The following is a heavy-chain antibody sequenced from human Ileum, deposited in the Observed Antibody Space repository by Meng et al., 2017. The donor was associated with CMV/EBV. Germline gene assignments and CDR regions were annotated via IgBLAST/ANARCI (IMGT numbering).Heavy chain of an antibody. CDR1: GSTFSSYT. J-gene: IGHJ5*02. D-gene: IGHD6-19*01. CDR2: IIPILGIA. Sequence: SGSTFSSYTISWVRQAPGQGLEWVGRIIPILGIANYAQKFQGRVTITADKSTSTAYMELSSLRSEDTAVYYCAREDSSGWYTNWFDPWGQGTLVTVSS. V-gene: IGHV1-69*04. CDR3: AREDSSGWYTNWFDP.